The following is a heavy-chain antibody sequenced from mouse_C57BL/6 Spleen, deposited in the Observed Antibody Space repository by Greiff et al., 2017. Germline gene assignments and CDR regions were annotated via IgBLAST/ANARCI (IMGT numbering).Heavy chain of an antibody. V-gene: IGHV14-4*01. CDR2: IDPENGDT. CDR3: TTWSSWFAY. J-gene: IGHJ3*01. CDR1: GFNIKDDY. Sequence: EVQLQQSGAELVRPGASVKLSCTASGFNIKDDYMPWVKQRPEQGLEWIGWIDPENGDTEYASKFQGKATITADTSSNTAYLQLSSLTSEDTAIYYYTTWSSWFAYWGQGTLVTVSA.